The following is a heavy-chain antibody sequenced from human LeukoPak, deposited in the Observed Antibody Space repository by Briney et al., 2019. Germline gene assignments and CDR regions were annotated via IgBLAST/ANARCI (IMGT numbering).Heavy chain of an antibody. D-gene: IGHD6-6*01. CDR1: GFYSYSFI. CDR3: ATTTSSAWMPFVP. V-gene: IGHV3-48*01. Sequence: GGSLRHSRVASGFYSYSFIMTWVRQAPGRGLEWVSDISSGASTIYYRDSVKSRFTISRDNAKNSLYLQMNSLSADDTGVYYCATTTSSAWMPFVPCGQGTLVAVSS. J-gene: IGHJ5*01. CDR2: ISSGASTI.